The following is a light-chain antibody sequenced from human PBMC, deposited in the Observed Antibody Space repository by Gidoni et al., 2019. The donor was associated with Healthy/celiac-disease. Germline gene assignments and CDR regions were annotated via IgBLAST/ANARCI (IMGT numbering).Light chain of an antibody. V-gene: IGKV3-15*01. CDR3: QQYNNWPRGT. Sequence: EIVMTQSPATLYVSPGERATLSCRASQSVSSNLAWYQQKPGQAPRRLIDGASTRSTGSPARFSGSGSGTEFTLTISSLQSEDFAVYYCQQYNNWPRGTFGQGTKVEIK. CDR2: GAS. J-gene: IGKJ1*01. CDR1: QSVSSN.